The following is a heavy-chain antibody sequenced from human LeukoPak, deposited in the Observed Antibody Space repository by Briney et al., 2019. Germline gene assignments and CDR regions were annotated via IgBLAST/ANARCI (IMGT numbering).Heavy chain of an antibody. CDR1: GYTFTSYG. CDR3: ARVRGYGSGSYYTVSHYFDY. V-gene: IGHV1-18*01. J-gene: IGHJ4*02. D-gene: IGHD3-10*01. Sequence: ASVTVSCKASGYTFTSYGISWVRQAPGQGLEWMGWISAYNGNTNYAQKLQGRVTMTTDTSTSTAYMELRSLRSDDTAVYYCARVRGYGSGSYYTVSHYFDYWGQGTLVTVSS. CDR2: ISAYNGNT.